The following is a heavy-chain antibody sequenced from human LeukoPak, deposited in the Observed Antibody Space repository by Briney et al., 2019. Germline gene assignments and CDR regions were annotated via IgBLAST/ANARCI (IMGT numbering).Heavy chain of an antibody. D-gene: IGHD6-13*01. CDR1: GFTFSSYG. Sequence: GGSLRLSCAASGFTFSSYGMHWVRQAPGKGLEWVAVISYDGSNKYYADSVKGRFTISRDNSKNTLYLQMNSLRAEDTAVYYCARDAPIAAAGTALFDYWGQGTLVTVSS. V-gene: IGHV3-30*03. CDR3: ARDAPIAAAGTALFDY. CDR2: ISYDGSNK. J-gene: IGHJ4*02.